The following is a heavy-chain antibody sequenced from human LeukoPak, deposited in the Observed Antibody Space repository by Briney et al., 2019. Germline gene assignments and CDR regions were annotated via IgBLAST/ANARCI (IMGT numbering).Heavy chain of an antibody. CDR3: ARVGRCSGGSCCRVRGRKTYGMDV. J-gene: IGHJ6*02. D-gene: IGHD2-15*01. Sequence: SETLSLTCTVSGGSISSYYWSWIRQPAGKGLEWIGRIYTSGSTNYNPSLKSRVTMSVDTSKNQFSLKLSSVTAADTAVYYCARVGRCSGGSCCRVRGRKTYGMDVWGQGTTVTVSS. V-gene: IGHV4-4*07. CDR1: GGSISSYY. CDR2: IYTSGST.